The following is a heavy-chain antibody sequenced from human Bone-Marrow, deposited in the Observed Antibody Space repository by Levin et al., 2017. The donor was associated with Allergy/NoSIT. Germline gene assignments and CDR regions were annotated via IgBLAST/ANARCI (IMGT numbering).Heavy chain of an antibody. CDR1: GYRFSTYW. D-gene: IGHD6-13*01. Sequence: GESLKISCKASGYRFSTYWIGWVRQMPGKGLDWIGVVYGGDSDARYSPSFQGQVTISAAKSINTAYLQWSSLKASDTAIYYCARRRAAVGRHFDFWVQGTLVTVS. J-gene: IGHJ4*02. V-gene: IGHV5-51*01. CDR3: ARRRAAVGRHFDF. CDR2: VYGGDSDA.